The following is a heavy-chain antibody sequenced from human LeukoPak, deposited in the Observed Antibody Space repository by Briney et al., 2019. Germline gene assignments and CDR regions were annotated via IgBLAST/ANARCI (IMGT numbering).Heavy chain of an antibody. Sequence: PGGSLRLSCAASGFTFSSYGMSWVRQAPGKGLEWVSAISGSGGSTYYADSVKGRFTISRDNSKNTLYLQMNSLRAEDTAVYYCAKSGVGATIRPHYFDYWGQGTLVTVSS. CDR1: GFTFSSYG. J-gene: IGHJ4*02. V-gene: IGHV3-23*01. D-gene: IGHD1-26*01. CDR2: ISGSGGST. CDR3: AKSGVGATIRPHYFDY.